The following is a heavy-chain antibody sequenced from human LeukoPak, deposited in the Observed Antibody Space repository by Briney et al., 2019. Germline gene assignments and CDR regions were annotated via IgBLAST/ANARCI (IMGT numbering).Heavy chain of an antibody. D-gene: IGHD3-10*01. CDR1: GFTFSSYA. CDR3: ARDHGHLYYYGSGSYYSPSSGFDY. Sequence: GRSLRLSCAASGFTFSSYAMHGVRQAPGKGLEWVAVISYDGSNKYYADSVKGRFTITRDNSKNTLYLQMNSLRAEDTAVYYCARDHGHLYYYGSGSYYSPSSGFDYWGQGTLVTVSS. V-gene: IGHV3-30*04. J-gene: IGHJ4*02. CDR2: ISYDGSNK.